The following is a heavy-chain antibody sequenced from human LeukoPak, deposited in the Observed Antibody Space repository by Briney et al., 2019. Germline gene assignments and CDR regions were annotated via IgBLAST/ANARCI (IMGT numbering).Heavy chain of an antibody. Sequence: SETLSLTCAVYGGSFSGYYWSWIRQPPGKGLEWIGEINHSGSTNYNPSLKSRVTISVDTSKNQFSLKLSSVTAADTAVYYCARERNYCSSTSCYGFFDYWGQGTLVTVS. CDR2: INHSGST. V-gene: IGHV4-34*01. D-gene: IGHD2-2*01. J-gene: IGHJ4*02. CDR3: ARERNYCSSTSCYGFFDY. CDR1: GGSFSGYY.